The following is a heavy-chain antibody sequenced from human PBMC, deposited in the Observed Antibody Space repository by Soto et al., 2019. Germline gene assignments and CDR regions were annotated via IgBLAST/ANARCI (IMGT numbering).Heavy chain of an antibody. CDR1: GGTFSGYA. CDR2: IIPLLGIT. CDR3: ARDPRSIHGTTSSEDFQH. Sequence: SVKVSCKASGGTFSGYAINWVRQAPGQGLEWMGGIIPLLGITDYGQKFQGRITIAADESTGTAYMDLRGLRSEDTAVYYCARDPRSIHGTTSSEDFQHWGQGTPVTVSS. J-gene: IGHJ1*01. D-gene: IGHD1-1*01. V-gene: IGHV1-69*13.